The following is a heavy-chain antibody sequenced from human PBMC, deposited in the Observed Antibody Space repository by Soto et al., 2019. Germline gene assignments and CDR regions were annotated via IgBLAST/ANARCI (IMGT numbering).Heavy chain of an antibody. V-gene: IGHV2-26*01. CDR1: GFSLSNARMG. Sequence: QVTLKESGPVLVKPTETLTLTRTVSGFSLSNARMGVSWIRQPPGKALEWLAHIFSNDEKSYSTSLKSRLTISKDTSKSQVVLTMTNMDPVDTATYYCARINWGWYFDYWGQGTLVTVSS. D-gene: IGHD7-27*01. CDR2: IFSNDEK. J-gene: IGHJ4*02. CDR3: ARINWGWYFDY.